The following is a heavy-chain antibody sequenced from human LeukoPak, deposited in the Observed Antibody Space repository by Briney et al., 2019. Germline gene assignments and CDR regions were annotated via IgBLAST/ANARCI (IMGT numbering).Heavy chain of an antibody. Sequence: PGGSLRLSCTASGFTLSPYAVHWVRQAPGKGLEWVALISYDGSQKKYADSVRGRLTMSRDNSKSTVYLELESLTPEDTAVYYCARDQVASIGGAAYGWFDPWGQGTLVSVSS. CDR1: GFTLSPYA. J-gene: IGHJ5*02. V-gene: IGHV3-30*04. CDR2: ISYDGSQK. CDR3: ARDQVASIGGAAYGWFDP. D-gene: IGHD3-3*01.